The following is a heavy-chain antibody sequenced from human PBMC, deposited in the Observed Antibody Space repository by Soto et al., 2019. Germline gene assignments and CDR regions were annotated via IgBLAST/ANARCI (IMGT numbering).Heavy chain of an antibody. CDR1: GYTLTELS. CDR2: FDPEDGET. V-gene: IGHV1-24*01. CDR3: AKDRDYSSRLGMDV. D-gene: IGHD3-16*01. Sequence: SVKVSCKVSGYTLTELSMHWVRQAPGKGLEWMGGFDPEDGETIYAQKFQGRVTMTEDTSTDTAYMELSSLRSEDTAVYYCAKDRDYSSRLGMDVCGHGTTVTVS. J-gene: IGHJ6*02.